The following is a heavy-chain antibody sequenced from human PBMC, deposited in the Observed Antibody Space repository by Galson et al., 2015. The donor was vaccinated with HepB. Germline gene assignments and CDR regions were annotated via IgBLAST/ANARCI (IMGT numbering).Heavy chain of an antibody. V-gene: IGHV2-5*01. J-gene: IGHJ5*02. Sequence: PALVKPTQTLTLTCTFSGFSLSTSGVGVGWIRQPPGKALEWLALIYWNDDKRYSPSLKSRLTITKDTSKNQVVLTMTNMDPVDTATYYCAHRPSDNWNYESSFDPWGQGTLVTVSS. CDR3: AHRPSDNWNYESSFDP. CDR1: GFSLSTSGVG. D-gene: IGHD1-7*01. CDR2: IYWNDDK.